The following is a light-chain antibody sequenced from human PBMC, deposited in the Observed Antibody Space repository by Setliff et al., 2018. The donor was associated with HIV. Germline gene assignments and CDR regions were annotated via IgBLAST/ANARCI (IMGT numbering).Light chain of an antibody. Sequence: LTQPASVSGSPGQSITISCTGTSSDVGSYNLVSWYQQHPGKAPKLMIYEVSKRPSGVSNRFSGSKSGNTASLTISGLQAEAEADYYCCSYAGSSTPYVFGTGTKV. CDR2: EVS. CDR1: SSDVGSYNL. V-gene: IGLV2-23*02. J-gene: IGLJ1*01. CDR3: CSYAGSSTPYV.